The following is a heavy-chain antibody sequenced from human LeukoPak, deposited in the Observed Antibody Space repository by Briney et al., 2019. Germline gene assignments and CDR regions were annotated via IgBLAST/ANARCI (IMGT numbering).Heavy chain of an antibody. D-gene: IGHD4/OR15-4a*01. CDR3: AGGLTQPFDY. J-gene: IGHJ4*02. V-gene: IGHV1-69*04. Sequence: GASVKVSCKASGGTFSSYAISWVRQAPGQGLEWMGRIIPILGIANYAQKFQGRVTITADESTSTAYMELSSLRSEDTAVYYCAGGLTQPFDYWGQGTLVTVSS. CDR1: GGTFSSYA. CDR2: IIPILGIA.